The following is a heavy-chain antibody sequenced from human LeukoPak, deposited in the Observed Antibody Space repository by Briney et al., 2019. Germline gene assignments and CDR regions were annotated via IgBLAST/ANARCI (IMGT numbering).Heavy chain of an antibody. Sequence: SETLSLTCAVYGGSFSGYYWSWIRQPPGKGLEWIGYVCYSGSSYYIPSLESRITMSVEVSKNQFSLELRSVTAADTAVYYCARVKVLRFLEWFLDFWGQGALVTVSS. CDR3: ARVKVLRFLEWFLDF. J-gene: IGHJ4*02. D-gene: IGHD3-3*01. CDR2: VCYSGSS. V-gene: IGHV4-34*10. CDR1: GGSFSGYY.